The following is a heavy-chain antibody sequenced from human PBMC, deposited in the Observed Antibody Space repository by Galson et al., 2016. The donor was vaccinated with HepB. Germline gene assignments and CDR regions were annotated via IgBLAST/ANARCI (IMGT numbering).Heavy chain of an antibody. Sequence: SLRLSCAASGFTFSSYAMTWVRQAPGKGLEWVSTISASGDTTYYADSVKGRFTISRDSSKNTLSLQMNSRRAEDTAVYYCAREMGVAAPAVFDYWGQGTLVTVSS. CDR1: GFTFSSYA. CDR2: ISASGDTT. CDR3: AREMGVAAPAVFDY. D-gene: IGHD6-13*01. V-gene: IGHV3-23*01. J-gene: IGHJ4*02.